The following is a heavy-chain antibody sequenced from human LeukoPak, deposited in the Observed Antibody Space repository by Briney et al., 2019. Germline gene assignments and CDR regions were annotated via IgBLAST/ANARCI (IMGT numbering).Heavy chain of an antibody. D-gene: IGHD1-26*01. CDR2: IYYSGST. V-gene: IGHV4-61*05. Sequence: SETLSLTCTVSGGSISSSSYYWGWIRQPPGKGLEWIGYIYYSGSTNYNPSLKSRVTISVDTSKNQFSLKLSSVTAADTAVYYCARRGDIVGATELLDAFDIWGQGTMVTVSS. CDR1: GGSISSSSYY. J-gene: IGHJ3*02. CDR3: ARRGDIVGATELLDAFDI.